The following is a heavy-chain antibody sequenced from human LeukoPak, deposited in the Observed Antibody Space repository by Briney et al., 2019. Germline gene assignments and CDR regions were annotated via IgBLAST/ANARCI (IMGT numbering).Heavy chain of an antibody. CDR2: ISAQTGER. Sequence: ASVKVSCKASGYTFIGYYMHWVLQAPGRGLEWMGWISAQTGERHYAEKLQGRVTMTTDTSRSTGYMELKSLTSDDTAVYYCAREVWSRDIGSLFDYWGQGTLVIVSS. D-gene: IGHD1-26*01. V-gene: IGHV1-18*04. J-gene: IGHJ4*02. CDR3: AREVWSRDIGSLFDY. CDR1: GYTFIGYY.